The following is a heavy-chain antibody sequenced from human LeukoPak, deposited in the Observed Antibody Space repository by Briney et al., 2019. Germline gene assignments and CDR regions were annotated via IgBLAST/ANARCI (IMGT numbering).Heavy chain of an antibody. CDR3: AKGSTGSCYSSVDS. CDR1: GLALRTYA. J-gene: IGHJ4*02. D-gene: IGHD2-2*01. V-gene: IGHV3-30-3*01. Sequence: GGSLRLSCAVSGLALRTYAMHWVRQAPGKGLEWVAVISFDGSNEYYADSVKGRFTISRDNSKNTLYLQMNSLRAEDSALYYCAKGSTGSCYSSVDSWGRGTLVIVSS. CDR2: ISFDGSNE.